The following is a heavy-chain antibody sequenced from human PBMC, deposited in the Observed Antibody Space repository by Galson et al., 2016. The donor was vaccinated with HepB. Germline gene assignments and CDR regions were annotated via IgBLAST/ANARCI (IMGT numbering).Heavy chain of an antibody. CDR3: ARETYCNSSSCYRNGMDV. J-gene: IGHJ6*02. V-gene: IGHV3-13*05. CDR2: IGTASDP. CDR1: GFTFNNYD. D-gene: IGHD2-2*01. Sequence: SLRLSCAASGFTFNNYDMHWVRQPTGKGLEWVSGIGTASDPYYAGSVKGRFTILRDNAKKSLYLQMNSLRAEDTAVYYCARETYCNSSSCYRNGMDVWGQGTTVTVSS.